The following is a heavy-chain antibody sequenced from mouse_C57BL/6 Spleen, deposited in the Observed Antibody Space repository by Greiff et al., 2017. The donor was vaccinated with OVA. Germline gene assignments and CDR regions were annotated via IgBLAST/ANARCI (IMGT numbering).Heavy chain of an antibody. J-gene: IGHJ2*01. CDR2: IYPSDSET. D-gene: IGHD1-1*01. CDR3: ARDDGSIFDY. V-gene: IGHV1-61*01. Sequence: QVQLQQPGAELVRPGSSVKLSCKASGYTFTSYWMDWVKQRPGQGLEWIGNIYPSDSETHYNQKFKDKATLTVDKSSSTAYMQLSSLTSEDSAVYYCARDDGSIFDYWGQGTTLTVSS. CDR1: GYTFTSYW.